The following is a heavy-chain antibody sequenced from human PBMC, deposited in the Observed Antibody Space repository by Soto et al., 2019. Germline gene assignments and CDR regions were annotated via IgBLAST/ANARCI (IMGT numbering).Heavy chain of an antibody. CDR3: AKDLPGGSCYYYYYGMDV. V-gene: IGHV3-30-3*01. CDR2: ISYDGSNK. CDR1: GFTFSSYA. J-gene: IGHJ6*02. Sequence: PGGSLRLSCAASGFTFSSYAMHWVRQAPGKGLEWVAVISYDGSNKYYADSVKGRFTISRDNSKNTLYLQMNSLRAEDTAVYYCAKDLPGGSCYYYYYGMDVWGQGTTVTVSS. D-gene: IGHD3-16*01.